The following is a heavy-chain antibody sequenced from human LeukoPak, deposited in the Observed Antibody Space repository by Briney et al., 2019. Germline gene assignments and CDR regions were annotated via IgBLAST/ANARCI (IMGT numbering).Heavy chain of an antibody. V-gene: IGHV3-48*03. CDR1: GFTFSSYE. J-gene: IGHJ4*02. Sequence: GGSLRLSCAASGFTFSSYEMNWVRQAPGKGLEWVSYISSSGSTIYYADSVKGRFTISRDNAKNSLYLQMNGLRAEDTAVYYCARESPQGPDYFDYWGQGTLVTVSS. CDR3: ARESPQGPDYFDY. CDR2: ISSSGSTI.